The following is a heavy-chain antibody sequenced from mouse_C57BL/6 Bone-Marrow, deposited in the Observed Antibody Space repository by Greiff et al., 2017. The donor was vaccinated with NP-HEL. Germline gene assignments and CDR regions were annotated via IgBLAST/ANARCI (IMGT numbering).Heavy chain of an antibody. CDR1: GYAFSSSW. CDR2: IYPGDGDT. D-gene: IGHD2-12*01. J-gene: IGHJ4*01. V-gene: IGHV1-82*01. CDR3: AKLYGYAMDY. Sequence: VKVVESGPELVKPGASVKISCKASGYAFSSSWMNWVKQRPGKGLEWIGRIYPGDGDTNYNGKFKGKATLTADKSSSTAYMQLSSLTSEDSAVYFCAKLYGYAMDYWGQGTSVTVSS.